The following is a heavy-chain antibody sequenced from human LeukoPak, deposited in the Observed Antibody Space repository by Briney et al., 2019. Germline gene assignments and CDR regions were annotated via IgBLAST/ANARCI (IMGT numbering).Heavy chain of an antibody. D-gene: IGHD5-18*01. CDR3: ARDGRRTSTASPRRGYYYYGMDV. V-gene: IGHV3-33*01. CDR1: GFTLSSYG. J-gene: IGHJ6*02. CDR2: IWYDGSNK. Sequence: GRSLRLSCAASGFTLSSYGMHWVRQAPGKGLEWVAVIWYDGSNKYYADSVKGRFTISRDNSKNTLYLQMNSLRAEDTAVYYCARDGRRTSTASPRRGYYYYGMDVWGQGTTVTVSS.